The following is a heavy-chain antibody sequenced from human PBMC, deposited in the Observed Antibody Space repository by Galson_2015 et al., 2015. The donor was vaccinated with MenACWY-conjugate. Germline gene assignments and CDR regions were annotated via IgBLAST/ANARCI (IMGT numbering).Heavy chain of an antibody. V-gene: IGHV3-30*04. CDR2: ISYDGSNK. CDR3: ARDQIGYCSGGSCSPGYFDL. J-gene: IGHJ2*01. D-gene: IGHD2-15*01. Sequence: SLRLSCAASGFTFSSYAMHWVRQAPGKGLEWVAVISYDGSNKYYADSVKGRFTISRDNSKNTLYLQMNSLRAEDTAVYYCARDQIGYCSGGSCSPGYFDLWGRGTLVTVSS. CDR1: GFTFSSYA.